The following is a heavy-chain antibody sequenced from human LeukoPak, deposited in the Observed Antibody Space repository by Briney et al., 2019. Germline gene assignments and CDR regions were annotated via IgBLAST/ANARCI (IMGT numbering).Heavy chain of an antibody. Sequence: GGSLRLSCAASGFTFGDYAMHWVRQAPGKGLEWVSLISADGGGTYYAESVKGRFTISRDNSKKSLCLQMNSVRTDDSALYFCAKTTTMIRKGAFHIWGQGTMVTVSS. V-gene: IGHV3-43*02. CDR2: ISADGGGT. D-gene: IGHD3-10*01. CDR3: AKTTTMIRKGAFHI. J-gene: IGHJ3*02. CDR1: GFTFGDYA.